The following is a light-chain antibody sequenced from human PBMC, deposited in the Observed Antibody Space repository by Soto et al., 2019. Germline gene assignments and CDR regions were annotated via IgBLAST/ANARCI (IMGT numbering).Light chain of an antibody. CDR3: QQLRMYPST. V-gene: IGKV1-9*01. CDR2: AAS. CDR1: QDIAIY. Sequence: IQLTQSPSPLSASIGDRVTITCRASQDIAIYLAWYQQKPGEAPKLLIYAASTLYGGVPSRFSGSGSGTDSALTITSLQAEDFATYYCQQLRMYPSTFGGGTKVDNK. J-gene: IGKJ4*01.